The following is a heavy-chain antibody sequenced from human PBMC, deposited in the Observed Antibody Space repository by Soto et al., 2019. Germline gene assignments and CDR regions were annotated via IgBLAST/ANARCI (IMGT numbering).Heavy chain of an antibody. CDR3: ARVFVVPAAYYFDY. CDR2: IYYSGST. CDR1: GGSISSYY. V-gene: IGHV4-59*01. Sequence: ASETLSLTCTVSGGSISSYYWSWIRQPPGKGLEWIGYIYYSGSTNYNPSLKSRVTISVDTSKNQFSLKLSSVTAADTAVYYCARVFVVPAAYYFDYSGQATLVTVSS. D-gene: IGHD2-2*01. J-gene: IGHJ4*02.